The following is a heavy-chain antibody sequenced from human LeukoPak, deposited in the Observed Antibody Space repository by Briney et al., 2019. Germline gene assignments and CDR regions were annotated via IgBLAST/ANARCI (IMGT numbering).Heavy chain of an antibody. Sequence: PGGSLRLSCAASGFTFSRYWMNWVRQAPGKGLEWVANIKHDGSEKYYVDSVKGRFTISRDNAKNTLYLQMNSLRAEDTAVYYCARSMGGSWKYFDYWGQGTLVTVSS. CDR3: ARSMGGSWKYFDY. J-gene: IGHJ4*02. D-gene: IGHD1-26*01. CDR1: GFTFSRYW. V-gene: IGHV3-7*02. CDR2: IKHDGSEK.